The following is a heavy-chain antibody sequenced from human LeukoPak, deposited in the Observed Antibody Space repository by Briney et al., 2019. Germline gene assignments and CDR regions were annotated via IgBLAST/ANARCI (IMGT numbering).Heavy chain of an antibody. V-gene: IGHV4-59*08. CDR3: AGSGSYGPFDP. D-gene: IGHD3-16*01. J-gene: IGHJ5*02. Sequence: PSETLSVTCSISGGSIINYYWNWIRQPPGKGLEWIGYIHYIGITNYNPSLKSRVTISADTSKNQFSLKLTSVTAADTAVYYCAGSGSYGPFDPWGQGTLVTVSS. CDR1: GGSIINYY. CDR2: IHYIGIT.